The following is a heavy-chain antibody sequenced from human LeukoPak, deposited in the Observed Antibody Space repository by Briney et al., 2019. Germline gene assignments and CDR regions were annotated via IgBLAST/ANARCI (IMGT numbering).Heavy chain of an antibody. V-gene: IGHV1-69*13. D-gene: IGHD3-10*01. Sequence: ASVKVSCKASGGTFSSYAISWVRQAPGQGLEWMGGIIPIFGTANYAQKFQGRVTITADESTSTPYMELSSLRSEDTAVYYCAEGLDYGSGSYDYWGQGTLVTVSS. J-gene: IGHJ4*02. CDR1: GGTFSSYA. CDR2: IIPIFGTA. CDR3: AEGLDYGSGSYDY.